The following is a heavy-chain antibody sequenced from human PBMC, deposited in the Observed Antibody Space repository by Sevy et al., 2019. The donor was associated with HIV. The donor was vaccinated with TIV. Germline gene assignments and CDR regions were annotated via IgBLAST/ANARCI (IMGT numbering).Heavy chain of an antibody. V-gene: IGHV3-30*18. D-gene: IGHD3-10*01. CDR1: GFTFSSYG. CDR3: AKDRFITMVRGVIMGFDY. J-gene: IGHJ4*02. Sequence: GGSLRLSCAASGFTFSSYGMHWVRQAPGKGLEWVAVISYDGSNKYYADSVKGRFTISRDNSKNTLYLQMNSLRVEDTAVYYCAKDRFITMVRGVIMGFDYWGQGTLVTVSS. CDR2: ISYDGSNK.